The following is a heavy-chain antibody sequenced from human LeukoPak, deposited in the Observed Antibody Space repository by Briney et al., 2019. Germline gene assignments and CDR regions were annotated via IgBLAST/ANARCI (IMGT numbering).Heavy chain of an antibody. V-gene: IGHV4-59*01. CDR1: GGSIRSYY. J-gene: IGHJ3*02. CDR3: ARDKKDYYDSSGYYYFAFDI. D-gene: IGHD3-22*01. CDR2: NYYSGST. Sequence: SETLSLTCTVPGGSIRSYYWSWIRQPPGKGLEWIGYNYYSGSTNYNPSLKSRVTISVDTSKNQFSLKLSSVTAADTAVYYCARDKKDYYDSSGYYYFAFDIWGQGTMVNVSS.